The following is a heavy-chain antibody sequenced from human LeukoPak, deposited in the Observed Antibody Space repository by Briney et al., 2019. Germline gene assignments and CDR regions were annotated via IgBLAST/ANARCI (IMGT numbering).Heavy chain of an antibody. CDR3: VHGDYVFDY. D-gene: IGHD4-17*01. J-gene: IGHJ4*02. Sequence: SETLSLTCTVSGGSISSYYWSWIRQPPGKGLERIGYIYYSGSTNYNPSLKSRVTISVDTSKNQFSLKLSSVTAADTALYYWVHGDYVFDYWGQGTLVTVSS. CDR1: GGSISSYY. CDR2: IYYSGST. V-gene: IGHV4-59*08.